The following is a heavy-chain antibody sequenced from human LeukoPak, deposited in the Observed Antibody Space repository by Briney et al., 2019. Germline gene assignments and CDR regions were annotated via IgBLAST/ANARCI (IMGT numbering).Heavy chain of an antibody. D-gene: IGHD3-10*01. CDR1: GYYFTNYW. V-gene: IGHV5-51*01. CDR2: IYPGNSDT. J-gene: IGHJ5*02. CDR3: ARRSDNWLDP. Sequence: GESLKISCKGSGYYFTNYWIGWLRQMPGKGLEWMGIIYPGNSDTTYSPSFQGQVTISADKSISTAYLQWRSLKASDTAMYYCARRSDNWLDPWGQGTLVTVSS.